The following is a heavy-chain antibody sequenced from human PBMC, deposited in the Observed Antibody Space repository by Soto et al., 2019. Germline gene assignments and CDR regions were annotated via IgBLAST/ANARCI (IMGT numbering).Heavy chain of an antibody. J-gene: IGHJ4*02. Sequence: QVQLVLSGAEVKKPGSSVKVSCKASGGTFSSDSFSWVRQAPGQGLEWMGGIIPMFDTPIYAQKFQDRVTITADESTSTAYMQLSSLRSGDTAVYYCARSGGLDRDFNYWGQGSLVTVSS. CDR2: IIPMFDTP. CDR3: ARSGGLDRDFNY. V-gene: IGHV1-69*12. D-gene: IGHD2-15*01. CDR1: GGTFSSDS.